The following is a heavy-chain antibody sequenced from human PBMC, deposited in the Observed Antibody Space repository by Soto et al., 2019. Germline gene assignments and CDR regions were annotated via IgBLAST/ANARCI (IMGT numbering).Heavy chain of an antibody. CDR1: GGSFSDNF. J-gene: IGHJ6*02. Sequence: LSETLSLTCAVYGGSFSDNFWSWIRQPPGKGLEWIGEINRSGSTNYIPSLKSRVTISVDTSKNQFSLKLSSVSAADTAVYYCARDKGSGSYNSRYYYGMDAWGQGTTVTVSS. D-gene: IGHD3-10*01. V-gene: IGHV4-34*01. CDR3: ARDKGSGSYNSRYYYGMDA. CDR2: INRSGST.